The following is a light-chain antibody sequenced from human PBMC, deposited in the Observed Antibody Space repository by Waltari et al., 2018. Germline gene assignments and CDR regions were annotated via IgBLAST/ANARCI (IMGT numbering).Light chain of an antibody. CDR3: ATWDSSLSGGV. CDR2: DNN. Sequence: HSVLTQPPSVSAAPGKDVTIFCSGRGSNIGNNYVSWYQHVPGTAPKPLIFDNNERPSGIPDRFSGSKSGTSATLDITGLQTGDEAHYYCATWDSSLSGGVFGGGTKVTVL. CDR1: GSNIGNNY. V-gene: IGLV1-51*01. J-gene: IGLJ2*01.